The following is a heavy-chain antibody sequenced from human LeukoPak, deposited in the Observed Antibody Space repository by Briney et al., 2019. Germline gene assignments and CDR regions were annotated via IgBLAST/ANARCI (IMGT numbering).Heavy chain of an antibody. Sequence: GGSLRLSCAASGFTFSSYSMNWVRQAPGKGLEWVSYISSSGSTIYYADSVKGRFTISRDNAKNSLYLQMNSLRAEDTAVYYCARPEYSSQFDYWGQGTLVTVSS. D-gene: IGHD6-6*01. CDR1: GFTFSSYS. CDR2: ISSSGSTI. CDR3: ARPEYSSQFDY. V-gene: IGHV3-48*04. J-gene: IGHJ4*02.